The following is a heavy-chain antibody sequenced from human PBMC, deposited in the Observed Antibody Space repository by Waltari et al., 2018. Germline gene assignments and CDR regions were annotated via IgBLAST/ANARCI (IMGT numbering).Heavy chain of an antibody. D-gene: IGHD6-13*01. CDR2: IYYSGST. CDR1: GGSISSYY. V-gene: IGHV4-59*01. CDR3: ARDGDIAAAGFDY. J-gene: IGHJ4*02. Sequence: QVQLQESGPGLVKPSETLSLTCTVSGGSISSYYWSWIRQPPGKGLEWIGYIYYSGSTNYNPSLKSRVTISVDTSKNQFSLKLSSVTAADTAVYYCARDGDIAAAGFDYWGQGTLVTVSS.